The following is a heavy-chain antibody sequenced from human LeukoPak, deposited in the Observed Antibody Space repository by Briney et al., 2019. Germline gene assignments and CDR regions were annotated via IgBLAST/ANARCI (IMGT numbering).Heavy chain of an antibody. J-gene: IGHJ4*02. Sequence: GESLKISCKGAGYTFTNYWIGWVRQLPGKGLEWMGVIYPGDCHTRYSPSFQGQGTISADKSISTAFLQWNSLKASDTGIYYCTRSPDIDILTGYSRYYFDCWGQGTLVTVSS. D-gene: IGHD3-9*01. CDR1: GYTFTNYW. CDR3: TRSPDIDILTGYSRYYFDC. V-gene: IGHV5-51*01. CDR2: IYPGDCHT.